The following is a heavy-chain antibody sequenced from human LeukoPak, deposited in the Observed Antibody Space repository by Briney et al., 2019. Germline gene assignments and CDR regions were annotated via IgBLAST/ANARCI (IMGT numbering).Heavy chain of an antibody. D-gene: IGHD3-22*01. Sequence: PGGSLRLSCAASGFTFSSYAMSWVRQAPGKGLEWVSAISGSGGSTYYADCVKGRFTISRDNSKNTLYLQMHSLRAEDTAVYYCAKDPEYYYDSSGYYFFDYWGQGTLVTVSS. V-gene: IGHV3-23*01. CDR2: ISGSGGST. CDR1: GFTFSSYA. J-gene: IGHJ4*02. CDR3: AKDPEYYYDSSGYYFFDY.